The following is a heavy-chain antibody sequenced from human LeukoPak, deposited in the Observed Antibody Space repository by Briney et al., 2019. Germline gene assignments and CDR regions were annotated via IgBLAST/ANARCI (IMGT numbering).Heavy chain of an antibody. Sequence: GGSLRLSCAASGFTFSSYSMNWVRQAPGKGLEWVSYISSSSSTIYYADSVKGRFTISRDNAKSSLYLQMNSLRAEDTAMYYCARDRSGSYGGGDYWGQGTLVTVSS. V-gene: IGHV3-48*01. D-gene: IGHD1-26*01. CDR3: ARDRSGSYGGGDY. J-gene: IGHJ4*02. CDR2: ISSSSSTI. CDR1: GFTFSSYS.